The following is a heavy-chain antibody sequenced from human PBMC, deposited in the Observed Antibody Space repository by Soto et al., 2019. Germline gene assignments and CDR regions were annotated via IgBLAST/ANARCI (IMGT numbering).Heavy chain of an antibody. D-gene: IGHD6-13*01. J-gene: IGHJ6*02. V-gene: IGHV4-31*03. Sequence: QVQLQESGPGLVKPSQTLSLTCTVSGGSISSGGYYWSWIRQHPGKGLEWIGYIYYSGNTYYNPSLRRRVTIAVDTSKNHFSLKLSSVTAADTAVYYCASEAAAGYYSYYGMDVWGQGTTVTVSS. CDR2: IYYSGNT. CDR1: GGSISSGGYY. CDR3: ASEAAAGYYSYYGMDV.